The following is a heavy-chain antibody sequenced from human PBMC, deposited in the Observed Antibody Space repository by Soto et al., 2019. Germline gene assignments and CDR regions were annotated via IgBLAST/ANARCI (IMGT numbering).Heavy chain of an antibody. J-gene: IGHJ4*02. Sequence: GGSLRLSCAASGFTFSSYWMSWVRQAPGKGLEWVANIKQDGSEKYYVDSVKGRFTISRDNAKNSLYLQMNSLRAEDTAVYYCARDRPIVVVPAATFYFDYWGQGTLVTVSS. CDR1: GFTFSSYW. V-gene: IGHV3-7*01. CDR2: IKQDGSEK. D-gene: IGHD2-2*01. CDR3: ARDRPIVVVPAATFYFDY.